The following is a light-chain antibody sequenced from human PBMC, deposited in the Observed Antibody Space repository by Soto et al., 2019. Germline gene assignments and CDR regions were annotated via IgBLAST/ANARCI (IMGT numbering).Light chain of an antibody. V-gene: IGKV3-20*01. J-gene: IGKJ2*01. CDR2: DAS. CDR3: QQYERPPFA. CDR1: QRVSNSY. Sequence: EIVLTQSPGTLSLSPGDRATLSCRASQRVSNSYLAWDQQKPGQAPRLLIYDASTRAAGVPDRVTGGGSGTDFTLPISALEPEDFAVYCCQQYERPPFAFGQGTRLEI.